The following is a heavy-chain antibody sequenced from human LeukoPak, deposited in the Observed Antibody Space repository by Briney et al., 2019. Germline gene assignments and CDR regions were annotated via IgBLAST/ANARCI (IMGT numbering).Heavy chain of an antibody. CDR2: INPNSGGT. CDR1: GYTFTSYY. CDR3: AREWGADAFDI. V-gene: IGHV1-2*06. J-gene: IGHJ3*02. Sequence: GASVKVSCKASGYTFTSYYMHWVRQAPGQGLEWMGRINPNSGGTNFAQKFQGRVTMTRDTSITTAYMEVGRLRSDDTAVYYCAREWGADAFDIWGQGTMVTVSS. D-gene: IGHD3-16*01.